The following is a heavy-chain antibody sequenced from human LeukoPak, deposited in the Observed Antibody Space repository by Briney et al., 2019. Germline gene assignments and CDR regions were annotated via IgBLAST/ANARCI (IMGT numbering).Heavy chain of an antibody. CDR2: ISSGSSTI. Sequence: PGGSLRLSCAASGFTFSTYGMHWVRQAPGKGLEWVSYISSGSSTIYYADSMKGRFTISRDNAKNSLYLQMNSLRDEDTAVYYCASRRESFDYWGQGTLVTVSS. CDR1: GFTFSTYG. J-gene: IGHJ4*02. V-gene: IGHV3-48*02. CDR3: ASRRESFDY.